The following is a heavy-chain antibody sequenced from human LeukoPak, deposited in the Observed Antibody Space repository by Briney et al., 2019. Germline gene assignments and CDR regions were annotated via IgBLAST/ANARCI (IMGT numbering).Heavy chain of an antibody. V-gene: IGHV4-59*08. CDR2: ISYSGTT. CDR3: ARLGYGDSSPPDL. D-gene: IGHD4-17*01. CDR1: GGSISSYY. Sequence: PSETLSLTCTVSGGSISSYYWSWIRQPPGKGLEWIGYISYSGTTNYNPSLKSRVTISVDTSKNQFSLKLSSVTAADTAVYYCARLGYGDSSPPDLWGRGTLVTVSS. J-gene: IGHJ2*01.